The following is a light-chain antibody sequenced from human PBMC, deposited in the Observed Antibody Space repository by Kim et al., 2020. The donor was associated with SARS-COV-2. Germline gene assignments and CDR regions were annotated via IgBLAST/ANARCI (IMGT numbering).Light chain of an antibody. CDR1: QMIDTW. Sequence: SASIGDRDTITCRASQMIDTWLAWYQQKPEKAPKLLIYLASTLENGVPPRFSGSGSGAEFTLTINSLQPDDFATYYCQHYSRFPYTFGQGTKLEI. V-gene: IGKV1-5*03. J-gene: IGKJ2*01. CDR3: QHYSRFPYT. CDR2: LAS.